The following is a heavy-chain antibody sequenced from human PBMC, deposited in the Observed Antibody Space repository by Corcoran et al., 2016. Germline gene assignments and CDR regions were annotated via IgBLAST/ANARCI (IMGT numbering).Heavy chain of an antibody. D-gene: IGHD6-19*01. CDR2: ISWDGGST. J-gene: IGHJ3*02. CDR1: GFTFDDYA. V-gene: IGHV3-43D*03. CDR3: AKDIRFIAVAGIGSDAFDI. Sequence: EVQLVESGGVVVQPGGSLRLSCAASGFTFDDYAMHWVRQAPGKGLEWVSLISWDGGSTYYADSVKGRFTISRDNSKNSLYLQMNSLRAEDTALYYGAKDIRFIAVAGIGSDAFDIWGQGTMVTVSS.